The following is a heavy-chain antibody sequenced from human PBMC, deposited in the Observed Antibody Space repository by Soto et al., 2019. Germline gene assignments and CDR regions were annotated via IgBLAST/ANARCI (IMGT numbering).Heavy chain of an antibody. CDR2: ISWNSGSI. CDR1: GFTFDDYA. D-gene: IGHD6-19*01. V-gene: IGHV3-9*01. J-gene: IGHJ4*02. Sequence: GGSLRLSCAASGFTFDDYAMHWVRQAPGKGLEWVSGISWNSGSIGYADSVKGRFTISRDNAKNSLYLQMNSLRAEDTALYYCAKALYKAVAGAFDYWGQGTLVTVSS. CDR3: AKALYKAVAGAFDY.